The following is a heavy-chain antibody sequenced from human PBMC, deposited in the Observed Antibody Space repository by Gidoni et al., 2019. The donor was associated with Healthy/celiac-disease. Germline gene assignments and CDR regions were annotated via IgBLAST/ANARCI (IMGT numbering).Heavy chain of an antibody. D-gene: IGHD3-22*01. Sequence: EVQLVESGGVVVQPGGSLRLSCAASGFTFADYAMHWVRQAPGKGLEWVSLISWDGGSTYYADSVKGRFTISRDNSKNSLYLQMNSLRAEDTALYYCAKESRNDYYDSSGRGRYFDYWGQGTLVTVSS. J-gene: IGHJ4*02. CDR1: GFTFADYA. CDR2: ISWDGGST. CDR3: AKESRNDYYDSSGRGRYFDY. V-gene: IGHV3-43D*03.